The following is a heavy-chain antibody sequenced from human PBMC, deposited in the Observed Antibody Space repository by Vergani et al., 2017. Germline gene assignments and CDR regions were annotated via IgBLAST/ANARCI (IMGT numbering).Heavy chain of an antibody. V-gene: IGHV3-9*01. Sequence: EVQLVESGGGLVQPGRSLRLSCAASGFTFDDYAMHWVRQAPGKGLEWVSGISWNSGSIGYADSVTGRFTISRDNAKNSLYLQMNSLRAEDKALYYCANGQGELLGAVDGMDVWGQGTTVTVSS. D-gene: IGHD1-26*01. CDR2: ISWNSGSI. CDR3: ANGQGELLGAVDGMDV. CDR1: GFTFDDYA. J-gene: IGHJ6*02.